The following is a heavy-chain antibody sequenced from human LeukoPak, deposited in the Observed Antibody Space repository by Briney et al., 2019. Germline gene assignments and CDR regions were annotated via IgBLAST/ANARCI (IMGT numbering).Heavy chain of an antibody. Sequence: GGSLRLACAVSGFTLSSYWMHWVRQATGNGRVWVSRINSDGSSTNYADSVKGRFTISRDNAKNTLYLQMNSLRAEDTAVYYCARDLMVRGVFDYWGQGTLVTVSS. CDR1: GFTLSSYW. J-gene: IGHJ4*02. CDR2: INSDGSST. V-gene: IGHV3-74*01. CDR3: ARDLMVRGVFDY. D-gene: IGHD3-10*01.